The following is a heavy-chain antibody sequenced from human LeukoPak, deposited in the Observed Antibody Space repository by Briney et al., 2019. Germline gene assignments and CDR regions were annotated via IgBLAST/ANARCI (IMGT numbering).Heavy chain of an antibody. Sequence: SVKVSCKASGGTFSSYAISWVRQAPGQGLEWMGRIIPILGIANYAQKFQGRVTITADKSTSTAYMELSSLRSEDTVVYYCGLAAALGGRAFDIWGQGTMVTVSS. J-gene: IGHJ3*02. V-gene: IGHV1-69*04. CDR3: GLAAALGGRAFDI. CDR2: IIPILGIA. D-gene: IGHD6-13*01. CDR1: GGTFSSYA.